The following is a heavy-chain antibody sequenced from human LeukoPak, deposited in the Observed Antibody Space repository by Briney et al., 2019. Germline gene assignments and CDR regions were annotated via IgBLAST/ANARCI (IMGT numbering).Heavy chain of an antibody. Sequence: PGGSLRLSCAASGLTVSTNYMRWIRQAPGKGLEWVSLIYAGGGTAYADSVKGRFTISRDNSKNTLYLQMNSLRAEDTAVYYCAKDLVAIVGATDAFDIWGQGTMVTVSS. CDR2: IYAGGGT. V-gene: IGHV3-53*01. CDR1: GLTVSTNY. D-gene: IGHD1-26*01. CDR3: AKDLVAIVGATDAFDI. J-gene: IGHJ3*02.